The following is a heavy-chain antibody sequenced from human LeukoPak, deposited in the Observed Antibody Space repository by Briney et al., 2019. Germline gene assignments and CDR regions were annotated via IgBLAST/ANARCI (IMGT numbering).Heavy chain of an antibody. CDR3: ARLAYSSSWGGSNYYYYYMDV. Sequence: SETLSLTCTVSGGSLSSSSYYWGWLRPPPGTGLEWVGSIYYSGGTYYNPSLKSRVTISVDTSKNQFSLKLSSVTAADTAVYYCARLAYSSSWGGSNYYYYYMDVWGKGTTVTISS. J-gene: IGHJ6*03. CDR1: GGSLSSSSYY. D-gene: IGHD6-13*01. CDR2: IYYSGGT. V-gene: IGHV4-39*01.